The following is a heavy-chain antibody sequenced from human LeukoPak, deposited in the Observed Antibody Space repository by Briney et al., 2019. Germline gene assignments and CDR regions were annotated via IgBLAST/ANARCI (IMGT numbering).Heavy chain of an antibody. Sequence: ASVKVSCKASGYTFTDYYMNWVRQAPGQGLEWMGWINPKSGGTKYAQKFQGRVTMTRDTSITTAYTELTILSSDDTAVFYCVRAGELDYWGQGTLVTVSS. CDR3: VRAGELDY. J-gene: IGHJ4*02. V-gene: IGHV1-2*02. D-gene: IGHD7-27*01. CDR1: GYTFTDYY. CDR2: INPKSGGT.